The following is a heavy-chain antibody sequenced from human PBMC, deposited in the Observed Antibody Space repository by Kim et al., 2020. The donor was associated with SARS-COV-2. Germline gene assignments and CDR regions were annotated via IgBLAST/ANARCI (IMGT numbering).Heavy chain of an antibody. CDR1: GGSISSYY. J-gene: IGHJ6*02. D-gene: IGHD4-17*01. V-gene: IGHV4-59*13. Sequence: SETLSLTCTVSGGSISSYYWSWIRQPPGKGLEWIGYIYYSGSTNYNPSLKSRVTISVDTSKNQFSLKLSSVTAADTAVYYCARDLWDYGDPGDYYYYGMDVWGQGTTVTVSS. CDR3: ARDLWDYGDPGDYYYYGMDV. CDR2: IYYSGST.